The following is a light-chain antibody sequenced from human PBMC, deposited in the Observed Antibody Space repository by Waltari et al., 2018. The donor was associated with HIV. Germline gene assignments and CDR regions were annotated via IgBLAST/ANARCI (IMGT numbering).Light chain of an antibody. CDR1: QSAGTW. Sequence: IQMTQSPSRLSASIGDRVNLTCRASQSAGTWLAWNQQQAGKAPDLLIYGATTLEHGVPLRFSGTGAGTECSLASSDLQSDDIATYVCQQYNSGSRTLGAGTKVE. V-gene: IGKV1-5*03. J-gene: IGKJ4*02. CDR2: GAT. CDR3: QQYNSGSRT.